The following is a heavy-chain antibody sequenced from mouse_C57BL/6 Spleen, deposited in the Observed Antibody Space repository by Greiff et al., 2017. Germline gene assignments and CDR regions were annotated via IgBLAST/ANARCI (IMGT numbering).Heavy chain of an antibody. CDR1: GFTFSSYA. CDR2: ISDGGSYT. V-gene: IGHV5-4*03. D-gene: IGHD1-1*01. Sequence: EVKLMESGGGLVKPGGSLKLSCAASGFTFSSYAMSWVRQTPEKRLEWVATISDGGSYTYYPDNVKGRFTISRDNAKNNLYLQMSHLKSEDTAMYYCARLYYYGSSDVDYWGQGTTLTVSS. J-gene: IGHJ2*01. CDR3: ARLYYYGSSDVDY.